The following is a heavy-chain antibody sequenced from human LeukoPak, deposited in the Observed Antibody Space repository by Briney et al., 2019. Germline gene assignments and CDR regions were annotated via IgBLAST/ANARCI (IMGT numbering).Heavy chain of an antibody. CDR2: IYYSGST. CDR1: GGSISSYY. J-gene: IGHJ6*02. Sequence: SETLSLTCTVSGGSISSYYWSWIRQPPGKGLEWIGYIYYSGSTNYNPSLKSRVTISVDTSKNQFSLKLSSVTAADTAVYYCARDYYYYYGMDVWGQGTTVTVSS. CDR3: ARDYYYYYGMDV. V-gene: IGHV4-59*01.